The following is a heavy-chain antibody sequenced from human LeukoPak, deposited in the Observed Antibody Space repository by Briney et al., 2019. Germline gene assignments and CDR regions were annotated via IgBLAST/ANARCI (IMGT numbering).Heavy chain of an antibody. J-gene: IGHJ4*02. CDR2: IRSKAYGGTT. Sequence: GGSLRLSCTASGFTFGDYAMSWFRQAPGKGLEWVGFIRSKAYGGTTEYAASVKGRFTISRDDSKSIAYLQMNSLKTEDTAVYYCTRDRALPYDSSGLPFDYWGQGTLVTVSS. CDR1: GFTFGDYA. V-gene: IGHV3-49*03. CDR3: TRDRALPYDSSGLPFDY. D-gene: IGHD3-22*01.